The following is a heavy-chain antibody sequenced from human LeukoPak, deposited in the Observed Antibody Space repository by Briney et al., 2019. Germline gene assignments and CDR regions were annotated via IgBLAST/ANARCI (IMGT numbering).Heavy chain of an antibody. CDR3: ARGRDIEVVGPATETYGMDV. Sequence: ETLSLTCGVYGGSFSGYYWTWFRQPPGKGLEWIGEINHSGSTDYNASLKSRVTISVDTSKNQFSLKLRFVTAADTAVYYCARGRDIEVVGPATETYGMDVWGKGTTVTVSS. J-gene: IGHJ6*04. CDR1: GGSFSGYY. V-gene: IGHV4-34*01. D-gene: IGHD2-15*01. CDR2: INHSGST.